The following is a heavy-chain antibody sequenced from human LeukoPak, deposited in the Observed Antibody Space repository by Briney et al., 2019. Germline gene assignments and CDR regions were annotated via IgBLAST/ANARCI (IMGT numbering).Heavy chain of an antibody. D-gene: IGHD6-6*01. CDR3: ARGYMAARLHYYYYYMDV. Sequence: ASVKVSCKASGYTFTSYGIRWVRQAPGQGLEWMGWISAYNCNTNYAQKLQGRVTMTTDTSPSTAYMELRSLRSDDTAVYYCARGYMAARLHYYYYYMDVWGKGTTVTVSS. CDR2: ISAYNCNT. V-gene: IGHV1-18*01. J-gene: IGHJ6*03. CDR1: GYTFTSYG.